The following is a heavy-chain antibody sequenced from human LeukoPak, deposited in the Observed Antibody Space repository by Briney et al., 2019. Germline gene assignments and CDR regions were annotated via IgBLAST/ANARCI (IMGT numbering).Heavy chain of an antibody. D-gene: IGHD3-10*01. J-gene: IGHJ4*02. CDR3: ARLYGSGSYYDEWNFDY. Sequence: SETLSLTCAVYGGSFSGYYWSWIRQPPGKGLEWIGEINHSGSTNYNPSLKSRVTISVDTSKNQFSLKLSSVTAADTAVYYCARLYGSGSYYDEWNFDYWGQGTLVTVSS. CDR2: INHSGST. CDR1: GGSFSGYY. V-gene: IGHV4-34*01.